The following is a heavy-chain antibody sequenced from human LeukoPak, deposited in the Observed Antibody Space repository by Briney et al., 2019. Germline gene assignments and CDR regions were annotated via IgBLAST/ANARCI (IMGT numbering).Heavy chain of an antibody. J-gene: IGHJ4*02. CDR1: GGSISSSSSY. CDR2: IYYSGST. V-gene: IGHV4-39*07. Sequence: PSETLSLTCTVSGGSISSSSSYWGWIRQPPGKGLEWIGSIYYSGSTYYNPSLKSRVTISEDMSKNQLSLKLSSVTAADTAVYYCARAEAGIAVAGLFDYWGQGTLVTVSS. D-gene: IGHD6-19*01. CDR3: ARAEAGIAVAGLFDY.